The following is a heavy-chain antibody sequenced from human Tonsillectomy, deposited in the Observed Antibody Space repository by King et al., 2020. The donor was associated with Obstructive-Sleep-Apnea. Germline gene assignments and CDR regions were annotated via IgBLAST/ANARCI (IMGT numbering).Heavy chain of an antibody. CDR1: GFTFDDYA. V-gene: IGHV3-9*01. Sequence: VQLVESGGGLVQPGRSLRLSCVSSGFTFDDYAMHWVRQAPGKGLEWVCGIRWNSGSRGYVDSVKGRFTISRDNVKKSLYLQMNSLRVEDTALYYCAKDKDSSGWYADYWGQGTLVTVSS. CDR3: AKDKDSSGWYADY. D-gene: IGHD6-19*01. J-gene: IGHJ4*02. CDR2: IRWNSGSR.